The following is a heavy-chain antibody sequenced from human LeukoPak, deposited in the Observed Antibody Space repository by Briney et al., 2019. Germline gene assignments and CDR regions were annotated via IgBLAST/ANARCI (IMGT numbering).Heavy chain of an antibody. J-gene: IGHJ3*01. CDR1: GDSVSGNSTA. D-gene: IGHD5-24*01. Sequence: SQTLSLTCAISGDSVSGNSTAYNWIRQSPSRGLEWLGRTYYRSKWYNDYAVSVKSRIIINPDTSKNQLSLQLKSVTHEDTAVYYCARGGQGDGYSADEAFDFWGQGTMVTVSS. V-gene: IGHV6-1*01. CDR2: TYYRSKWYN. CDR3: ARGGQGDGYSADEAFDF.